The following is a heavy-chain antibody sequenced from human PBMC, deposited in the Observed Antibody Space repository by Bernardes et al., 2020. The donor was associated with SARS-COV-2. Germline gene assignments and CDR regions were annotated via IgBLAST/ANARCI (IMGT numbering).Heavy chain of an antibody. J-gene: IGHJ3*02. CDR3: VRDIAGISDAFDI. Sequence: GGSLSLSCSASGFPFTNNWMSWVRQAPGKGLELVANIKQDGTEKYYVDSVKGRFTISRDNAKNSLYLQMNSLRGEDTAMYYCVRDIAGISDAFDIWGQGTMVTVSS. CDR2: IKQDGTEK. CDR1: GFPFTNNW. V-gene: IGHV3-7*03. D-gene: IGHD6-13*01.